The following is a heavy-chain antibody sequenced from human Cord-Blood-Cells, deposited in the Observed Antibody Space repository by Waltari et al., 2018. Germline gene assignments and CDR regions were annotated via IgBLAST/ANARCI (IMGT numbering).Heavy chain of an antibody. D-gene: IGHD6-13*01. CDR3: ARDRWNQKQQLVWGLFDY. CDR2: IIPIFGTA. J-gene: IGHJ4*02. Sequence: QVQLVQSGAEVKKPGSSVKVSCKASGGTFSSYAISWVRPAPGQGLEWMGGIIPIFGTANYAQKFQGRVTITADESTSTAYMELSSLRSEDTAVYYCARDRWNQKQQLVWGLFDYWGQGTLVTVSS. V-gene: IGHV1-69*01. CDR1: GGTFSSYA.